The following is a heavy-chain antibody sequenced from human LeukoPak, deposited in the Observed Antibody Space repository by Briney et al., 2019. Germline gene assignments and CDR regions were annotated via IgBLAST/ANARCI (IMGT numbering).Heavy chain of an antibody. CDR2: IYHSGST. D-gene: IGHD3-22*01. CDR3: ARMYYYDSSGATHAFDI. J-gene: IGHJ3*02. V-gene: IGHV4-38-2*01. Sequence: SETLSLTCAVSGYSISSGYYWGWIRQPPGNGLEWIVSIYHSGSTYYNPSLKSRVTISVDTSKNQFSLKLSSVTAADTAVYYCARMYYYDSSGATHAFDIWGQGTMVTVSS. CDR1: GYSISSGYY.